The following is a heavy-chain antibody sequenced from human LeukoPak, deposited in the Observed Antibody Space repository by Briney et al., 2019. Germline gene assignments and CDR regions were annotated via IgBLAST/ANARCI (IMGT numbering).Heavy chain of an antibody. J-gene: IGHJ4*02. CDR3: ANAGPSIAVAGKGGY. CDR1: GFTLSSYV. V-gene: IGHV3-23*01. Sequence: GGSLRLSCAASGFTLSSYVMSWVRQAPGKGLEWVSGISGSDYSTYYADSVKGRFTISRDNSKNTLYLQMNSLRAEDTAVYYCANAGPSIAVAGKGGYWGQGTLVTVSS. CDR2: ISGSDYST. D-gene: IGHD6-19*01.